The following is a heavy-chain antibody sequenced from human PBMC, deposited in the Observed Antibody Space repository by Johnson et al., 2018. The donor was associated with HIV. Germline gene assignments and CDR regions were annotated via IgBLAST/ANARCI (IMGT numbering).Heavy chain of an antibody. V-gene: IGHV3-30*02. CDR3: AKDRRQSSWELLDDAFDI. J-gene: IGHJ3*02. CDR1: GFTFSSYG. CDR2: IRYDGSNK. D-gene: IGHD1-26*01. Sequence: QVQLVESGGGVVQPGGSLRLSCAASGFTFSSYGMHWVRQAPGKGLEWVAFIRYDGSNKSYADSVKGRFPISSDNSKNTLYLQMNSLRAEDTAVYYCAKDRRQSSWELLDDAFDIWGQGTMVTVSS.